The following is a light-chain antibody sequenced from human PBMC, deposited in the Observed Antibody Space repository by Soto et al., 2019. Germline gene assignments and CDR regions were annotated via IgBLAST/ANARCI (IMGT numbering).Light chain of an antibody. CDR1: QSVSSF. Sequence: EIVLRQSPATLSLSPGERATLSCRASQSVSSFLAWYQQKPGQAPRLLIYDASKRATGIPTRFSGSGSGTXXXXTXXXXXPXXXXVYYCQQRINWPLTFGGGTKVEI. V-gene: IGKV3-11*01. CDR3: QQRINWPLT. J-gene: IGKJ4*01. CDR2: DAS.